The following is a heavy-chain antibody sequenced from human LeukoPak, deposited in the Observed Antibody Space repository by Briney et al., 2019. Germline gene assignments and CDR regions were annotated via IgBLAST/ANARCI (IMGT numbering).Heavy chain of an antibody. J-gene: IGHJ6*02. CDR2: IIPFLVIA. CDR3: ARDLGAVTTDYYYGMDV. Sequence: SVKVSCKASGGTFSSHAISWVRQAPGQGLEWMGRIIPFLVIANYAQKFQGRVTITADRSTSTAYMELSSLRSEDTAVYYCARDLGAVTTDYYYGMDVWGQGTTVTVSS. V-gene: IGHV1-69*04. D-gene: IGHD4-17*01. CDR1: GGTFSSHA.